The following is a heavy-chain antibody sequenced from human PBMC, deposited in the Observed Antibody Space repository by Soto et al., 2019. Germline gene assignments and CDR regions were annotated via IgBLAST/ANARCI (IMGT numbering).Heavy chain of an antibody. CDR1: GFTFSSYW. CDR2: IKQDGSEK. D-gene: IGHD2-2*01. V-gene: IGHV3-7*03. CDR3: ARDRWVVPAAMRYYYGMDV. J-gene: IGHJ6*02. Sequence: PRGSLRLSCAASGFTFSSYWMSWVRQAPGKGLEWVANIKQDGSEKYYVDSVKGRFTISRDNAKNSLYLQMNSLRAEDTAVYYCARDRWVVPAAMRYYYGMDVWGQGTTVTVSS.